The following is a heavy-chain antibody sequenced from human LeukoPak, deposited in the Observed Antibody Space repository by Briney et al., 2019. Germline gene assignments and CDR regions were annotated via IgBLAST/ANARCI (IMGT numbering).Heavy chain of an antibody. J-gene: IGHJ5*02. Sequence: PGGSLRLSCVASGFTFSNYWMSWVRQAPGNGLEWVANIKQDGSGKYFVDSVKGRFTISRDNVKNSLYLQMNSLRAEDTAVYYCVRGSSGTAVRGVSWAWFDPWGQGTLVTVSS. CDR3: VRGSSGTAVRGVSWAWFDP. D-gene: IGHD3-10*01. CDR1: GFTFSNYW. V-gene: IGHV3-7*03. CDR2: IKQDGSGK.